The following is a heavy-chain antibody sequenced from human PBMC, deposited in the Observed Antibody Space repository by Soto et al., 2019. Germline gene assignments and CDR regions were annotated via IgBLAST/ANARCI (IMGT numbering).Heavy chain of an antibody. CDR3: AREEGYCSGGSCYDWFDP. Sequence: PGGSIRLSCAASGFTFSDNYMIWVRQAPGKGLEWVSVIYSGGTTYYADSVKGRFTISRDNSESTLYLLMNSLTAADTAVYYCAREEGYCSGGSCYDWFDPWGQGTLVTVSS. CDR2: IYSGGTT. V-gene: IGHV3-66*01. D-gene: IGHD2-15*01. J-gene: IGHJ5*02. CDR1: GFTFSDNY.